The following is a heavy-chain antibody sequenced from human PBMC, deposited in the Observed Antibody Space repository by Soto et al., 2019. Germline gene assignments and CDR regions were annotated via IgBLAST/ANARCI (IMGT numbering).Heavy chain of an antibody. CDR2: ISAYNGNT. D-gene: IGHD6-6*01. CDR1: GYTFTSYG. V-gene: IGHV1-18*01. CDR3: ARDRSIAARGYYYGMDV. J-gene: IGHJ6*02. Sequence: ASVKVSCKASGYTFTSYGISWVRQAPGQGLEWMGWISAYNGNTNYAQKLQGRVTMTTDTSTSTAYMELRSLRSDDTAVYYCARDRSIAARGYYYGMDVWGQGTTVTV.